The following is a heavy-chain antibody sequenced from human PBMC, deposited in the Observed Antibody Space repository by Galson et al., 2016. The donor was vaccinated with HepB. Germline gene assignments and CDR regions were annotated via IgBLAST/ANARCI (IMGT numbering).Heavy chain of an antibody. CDR3: ARGQRGMTSPDY. J-gene: IGHJ4*02. Sequence: SLRLSCAASGFILSDHNMNWVRQAPGKGLEWVSSISRDGTYTYYADSVKGRFSISRDNAKHSLSLQMNSLRGEDTAVYYCARGQRGMTSPDYWGLGTLVTVSS. V-gene: IGHV3-21*01. CDR2: ISRDGTYT. CDR1: GFILSDHN. D-gene: IGHD1-1*01.